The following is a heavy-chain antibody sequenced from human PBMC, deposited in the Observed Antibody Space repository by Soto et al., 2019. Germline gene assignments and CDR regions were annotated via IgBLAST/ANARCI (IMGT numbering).Heavy chain of an antibody. V-gene: IGHV4-31*03. CDR1: GGSISSGGYY. D-gene: IGHD2-15*01. Sequence: PSETLSLTCTVSGGSISSGGYYWSWIRQHPGKGLEWIGYIYYSGSTYYNPSLKSRVTISVDTSKNQFSLKLSSVTAADTAVYYCARVSLYCSGGSCYQGDFDYWGQGTLVTVSS. J-gene: IGHJ4*02. CDR2: IYYSGST. CDR3: ARVSLYCSGGSCYQGDFDY.